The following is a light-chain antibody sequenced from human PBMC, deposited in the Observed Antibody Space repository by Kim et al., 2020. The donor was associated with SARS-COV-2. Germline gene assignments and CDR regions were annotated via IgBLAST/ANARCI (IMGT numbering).Light chain of an antibody. J-gene: IGLJ3*02. CDR2: GKN. CDR3: NSRDSSGNLLV. Sequence: ALGQTVSITCQGDSLRSYYASWYQQKPGQAPVLVIYGKNNRPSGIPDRFSGSSSGNTASLTITGAQAEDEADYYCNSRDSSGNLLVFGGGTQLTVL. CDR1: SLRSYY. V-gene: IGLV3-19*01.